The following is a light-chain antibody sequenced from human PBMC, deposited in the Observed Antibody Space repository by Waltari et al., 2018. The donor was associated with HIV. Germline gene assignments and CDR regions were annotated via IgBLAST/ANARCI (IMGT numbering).Light chain of an antibody. Sequence: SDLTQPPSVSVSPGQTASITCSGEVLSKQFGYWYQHKKGQAPVLLIYKDTMRASGIPERFSVTTSRTTVTLTISEVQAEDEADYYGQSADTSGTMDIFGGGTKL. CDR1: VLSKQF. CDR2: KDT. V-gene: IGLV3-25*03. J-gene: IGLJ2*01. CDR3: QSADTSGTMDI.